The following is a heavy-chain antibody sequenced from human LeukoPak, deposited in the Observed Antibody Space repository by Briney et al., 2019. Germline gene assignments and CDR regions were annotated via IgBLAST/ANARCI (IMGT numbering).Heavy chain of an antibody. CDR3: ARHWWDRSASYFDD. Sequence: SETLSLTCTVSDGSISDYYWSWIRQPPGKGLEWIGYVSNSGSTNYNPSLKSRVTISLDTSKNQFSLKLTSVTAADTAVYYCARHWWDRSASYFDDWGQGTLVTVSS. J-gene: IGHJ4*02. CDR2: VSNSGST. V-gene: IGHV4-59*08. CDR1: DGSISDYY. D-gene: IGHD3-22*01.